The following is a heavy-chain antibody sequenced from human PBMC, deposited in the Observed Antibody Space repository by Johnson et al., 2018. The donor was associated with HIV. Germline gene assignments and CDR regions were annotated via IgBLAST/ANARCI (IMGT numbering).Heavy chain of an antibody. CDR3: ARDGELGDAFDI. D-gene: IGHD7-27*01. CDR2: IYSGGST. V-gene: IGHV3-66*02. J-gene: IGHJ3*02. Sequence: EVHLVESGGGVVQPGRSLRLSCAASGFTVSSNYMSWVRQAPGKGLEWVSVIYSGGSTYYADSVKGRFTISRDNSKNTLYLQMNSLRAEDTAVYYCARDGELGDAFDIWGQGTMVTVSS. CDR1: GFTVSSNY.